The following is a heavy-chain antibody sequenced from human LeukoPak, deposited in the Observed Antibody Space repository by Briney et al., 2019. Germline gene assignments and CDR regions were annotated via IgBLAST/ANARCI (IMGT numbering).Heavy chain of an antibody. D-gene: IGHD2-2*01. CDR2: INHSGST. V-gene: IGHV4-34*01. J-gene: IGHJ4*02. Sequence: SETLSLTCAVYGGSFSGYYWSWIRQPPGKGLEWIGEINHSGSTNYNPSLKSRVTISVDTSKNQFSLKLSSVTAADTAVYYCARGDLVVVPAAAFDYWGQGTLVTVSS. CDR3: ARGDLVVVPAAAFDY. CDR1: GGSFSGYY.